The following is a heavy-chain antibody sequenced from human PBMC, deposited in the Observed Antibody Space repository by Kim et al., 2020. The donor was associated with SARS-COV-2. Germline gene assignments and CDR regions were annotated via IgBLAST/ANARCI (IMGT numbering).Heavy chain of an antibody. CDR2: ISSSSSYT. V-gene: IGHV3-11*03. CDR1: GFTFSDYY. CDR3: ASFSSDYYDSSGPPA. J-gene: IGHJ5*02. Sequence: GGSLRLSCAASGFTFSDYYMSWIRQAPGKGLEWVSYISSSSSYTNYADSVKGRFTISRDNAKNSLYLQMNSLRAEDTAVYYCASFSSDYYDSSGPPAWGQGTLVTVSS. D-gene: IGHD3-22*01.